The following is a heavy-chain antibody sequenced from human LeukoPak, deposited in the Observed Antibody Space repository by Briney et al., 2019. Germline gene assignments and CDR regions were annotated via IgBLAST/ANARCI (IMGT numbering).Heavy chain of an antibody. CDR2: INWNGGST. D-gene: IGHD2-2*02. V-gene: IGHV3-20*04. CDR3: ARAGRIVVVPAAIVY. CDR1: GSTFDDYG. Sequence: GGSLRLSCAASGSTFDDYGMSWVRQAPGKGLEWVSGINWNGGSTGYADSVKGRFTISRDNAKNSLYLQMNSLRAEDTAVYYCARAGRIVVVPAAIVYWGQGTLVTVSS. J-gene: IGHJ4*02.